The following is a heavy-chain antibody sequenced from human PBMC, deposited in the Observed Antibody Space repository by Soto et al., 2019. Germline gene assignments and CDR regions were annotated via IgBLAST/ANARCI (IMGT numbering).Heavy chain of an antibody. CDR3: AKDVKTTVVRAYDY. CDR2: IGASGSTT. V-gene: IGHV3-23*01. D-gene: IGHD4-17*01. Sequence: EVQLLESGGGLVQTGGSLRLSCAASGFTFSTFAMTWVRQAPGKGLEWVSVIGASGSTTYYADSVKGRFTISRDNSKSTLDLQMNSLRAEDTAVYYCAKDVKTTVVRAYDYWGQGALVTVSS. J-gene: IGHJ4*02. CDR1: GFTFSTFA.